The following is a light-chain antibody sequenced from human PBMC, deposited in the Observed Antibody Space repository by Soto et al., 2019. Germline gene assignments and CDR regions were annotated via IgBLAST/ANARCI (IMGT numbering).Light chain of an antibody. V-gene: IGLV2-11*01. CDR1: SSDVGSYKD. CDR2: DVS. J-gene: IGLJ1*01. Sequence: QSVLTQPRSVSGSPGQSVTISCTGTSSDVGSYKDVSWYQHHPDKVPKLMIYDVSERPSGVPDRFSGSKSGNTASLTISGLQAEDEANYYCCAYADTFYVFGTGTKLTVL. CDR3: CAYADTFYV.